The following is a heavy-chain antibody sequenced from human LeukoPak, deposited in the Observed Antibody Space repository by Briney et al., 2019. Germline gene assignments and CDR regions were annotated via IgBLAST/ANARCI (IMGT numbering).Heavy chain of an antibody. Sequence: GGSLRLSCAASGFTVSSNYMSWVRQAPGKGLEWVSVIYSGGSTYYAASVKGRFTIARDNSKNTPYLQMNSLRAEDTAVYYCARSCSGGSCYLAFDIWGQGTMVTVSS. J-gene: IGHJ3*02. D-gene: IGHD2-15*01. CDR3: ARSCSGGSCYLAFDI. CDR1: GFTVSSNY. CDR2: IYSGGST. V-gene: IGHV3-53*01.